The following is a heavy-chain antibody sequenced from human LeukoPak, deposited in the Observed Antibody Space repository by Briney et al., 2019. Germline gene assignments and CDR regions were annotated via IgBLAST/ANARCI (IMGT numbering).Heavy chain of an antibody. D-gene: IGHD6-13*01. CDR1: GFTFSSYW. Sequence: PRGSLRLSCAASGFTFSSYWMSWVRQAPGKGLEWVANIKQDGSEKYYVDSVKGRFTISRDNAKNSLYLQMNSLRAEDTAVYYCAKDSIPTSYSSSLDYWGQGTLVTVSS. CDR2: IKQDGSEK. V-gene: IGHV3-7*01. CDR3: AKDSIPTSYSSSLDY. J-gene: IGHJ4*02.